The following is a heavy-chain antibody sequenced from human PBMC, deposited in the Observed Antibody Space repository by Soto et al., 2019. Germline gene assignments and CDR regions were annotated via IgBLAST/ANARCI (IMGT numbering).Heavy chain of an antibody. D-gene: IGHD4-4*01. Sequence: QVQLVQSGAEVKKPGSSVKVSCKASGGTFSSYAISWVRQAPGQGLEWMGGIIPIFGTANYAQKFQGRVTITADESTSTAYMELSSLRSEDTAVYYCARVRNDYSNYYHQEEYYYYGMDVWGQGTTVTVSS. CDR2: IIPIFGTA. J-gene: IGHJ6*02. CDR3: ARVRNDYSNYYHQEEYYYYGMDV. V-gene: IGHV1-69*12. CDR1: GGTFSSYA.